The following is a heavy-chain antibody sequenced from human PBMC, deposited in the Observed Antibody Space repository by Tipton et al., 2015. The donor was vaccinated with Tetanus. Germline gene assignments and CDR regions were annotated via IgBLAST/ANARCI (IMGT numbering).Heavy chain of an antibody. CDR2: IDYSGST. Sequence: TLSLTCTVSGDSIDGGFKNWGWIRQQPGKGLEWIGYIDYSGSTNYNPSLKSRVTISVDTSKNRFSLKLSSVTAADTAVYYCARRSYCSSSRCFDAFDLWGQGTMVTVSS. J-gene: IGHJ3*01. V-gene: IGHV4-61*01. CDR3: ARRSYCSSSRCFDAFDL. D-gene: IGHD2-2*01. CDR1: GDSIDGGFKN.